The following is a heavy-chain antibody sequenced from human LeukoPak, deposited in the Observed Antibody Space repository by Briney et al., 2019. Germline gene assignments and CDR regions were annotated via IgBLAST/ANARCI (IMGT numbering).Heavy chain of an antibody. D-gene: IGHD3-16*01. CDR2: MNPTSGNT. Sequence: GASVKVSCKASGYTFTSYDINWVRQTTGQGLEWMGWMNPTSGNTGYAQKFQGRVTMTRNTSISTAYMELSSLRSEDTAVYYCASQVGAVPYYYHGMDVWGQGTTVTVSS. V-gene: IGHV1-8*01. CDR1: GYTFTSYD. J-gene: IGHJ6*02. CDR3: ASQVGAVPYYYHGMDV.